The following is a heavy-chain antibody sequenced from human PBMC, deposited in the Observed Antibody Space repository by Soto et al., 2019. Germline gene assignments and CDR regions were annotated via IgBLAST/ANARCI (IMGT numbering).Heavy chain of an antibody. Sequence: EVQLLDSGGALVQPGGSLRLACAASGVSSNYYAMVCVRQAPGKGLEWVSVISARGGSSYFADSVKARLPISSDNSKNVLAMEMTWLRAEDSARYISPKGFQDYTAAVEHWGPAALVLGAS. V-gene: IGHV3-23*01. CDR2: ISARGGSS. CDR1: GVSSNYYA. CDR3: PKGFQDYTAAVEH. D-gene: IGHD3-3*01. J-gene: IGHJ4*02.